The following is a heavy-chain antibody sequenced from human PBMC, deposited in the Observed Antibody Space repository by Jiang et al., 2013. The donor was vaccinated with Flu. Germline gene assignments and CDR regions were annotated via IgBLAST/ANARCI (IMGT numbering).Heavy chain of an antibody. V-gene: IGHV3-30-3*01. CDR2: ISYDGSNK. D-gene: IGHD3-22*01. J-gene: IGHJ5*02. Sequence: VQLLESGGGVVQPGRSLRLSCAASGFTFSSYAMHWVRQAPGKGLEWVAVISYDGSNKYYADSVKGRFTISRDNSKNTLYLQMNSLRAEDTAVYYCARGPGYYPNWFDPGAREPWSPSPQ. CDR3: ARGPGYYPNWFDP. CDR1: GFTFSSYA.